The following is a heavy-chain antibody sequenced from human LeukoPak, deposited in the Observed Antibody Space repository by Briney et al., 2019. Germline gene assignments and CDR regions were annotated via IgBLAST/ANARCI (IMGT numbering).Heavy chain of an antibody. D-gene: IGHD6-13*01. CDR1: GGSFNDYY. J-gene: IGHJ4*02. CDR3: AAGSWYDRFDY. Sequence: SETLSLTCAVYGGSFNDYYWTWIRQPPGKGLEWIGEINHSGSTNYNPSLKSRVTISVDTSKNQFSLKLSSVTAADTAVYYCAAGSWYDRFDYWGQGTLVTVSS. V-gene: IGHV4-34*01. CDR2: INHSGST.